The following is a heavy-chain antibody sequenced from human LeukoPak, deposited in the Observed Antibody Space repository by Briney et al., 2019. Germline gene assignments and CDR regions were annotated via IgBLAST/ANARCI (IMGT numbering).Heavy chain of an antibody. J-gene: IGHJ4*01. CDR3: AREGYCTGGTCFDN. V-gene: IGHV1-2*02. D-gene: IGHD2-8*02. Sequence: GASVKVSRKASGYTFTGYYLHWVRQAPGQGLEWMGWINPNSGGTDYAQKFQGRVTTTRDTSISTVYMKLSRLRSDDTAVYYCAREGYCTGGTCFDNWGQGTLVTVSS. CDR1: GYTFTGYY. CDR2: INPNSGGT.